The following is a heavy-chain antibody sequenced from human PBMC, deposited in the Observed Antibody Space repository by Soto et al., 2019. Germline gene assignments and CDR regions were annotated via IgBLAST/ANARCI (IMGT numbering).Heavy chain of an antibody. CDR3: ARDPGSSWSHDAFDI. D-gene: IGHD6-13*01. Sequence: GGSLRVSCAASGFTFSSYSMNWVRQAPGKGLEWVSYISSSSSTIYYADSVKGRFTISRDNAKNSLYLQMNSLRAEDTAVYYCARDPGSSWSHDAFDIWGPGTMVTVSS. V-gene: IGHV3-48*01. J-gene: IGHJ3*02. CDR2: ISSSSSTI. CDR1: GFTFSSYS.